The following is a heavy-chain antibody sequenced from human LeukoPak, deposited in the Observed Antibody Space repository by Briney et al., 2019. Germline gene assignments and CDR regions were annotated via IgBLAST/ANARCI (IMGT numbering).Heavy chain of an antibody. CDR3: AKGSGINHYHWIDP. V-gene: IGHV3-23*01. CDR2: ISGSGGAT. Sequence: GGSLRLSCSASGFTFSNYAMSWVRQAPGKGLEWVSAISGSGGATYNAGSVKGRFTISRDNSKNALSLQMNSLRAEDTALYYCAKGSGINHYHWIDPWGQGTLVTVSS. J-gene: IGHJ5*02. D-gene: IGHD1-14*01. CDR1: GFTFSNYA.